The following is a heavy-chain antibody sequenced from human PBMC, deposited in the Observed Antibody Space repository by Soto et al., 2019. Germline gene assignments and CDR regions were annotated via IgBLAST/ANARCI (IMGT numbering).Heavy chain of an antibody. V-gene: IGHV1-2*02. J-gene: IGHJ3*02. CDR2: INPNSGGT. Sequence: AAVKVSCKASGYTFISNYVYWVRQAPGQGLEWMGWINPNSGGTNYAQKFQGRVTMTRDTSISTAYMELSRLRSDDTAVYYCALVVTATLDAFDIWGQGTMLTVSS. CDR1: GYTFISNY. CDR3: ALVVTATLDAFDI. D-gene: IGHD2-21*02.